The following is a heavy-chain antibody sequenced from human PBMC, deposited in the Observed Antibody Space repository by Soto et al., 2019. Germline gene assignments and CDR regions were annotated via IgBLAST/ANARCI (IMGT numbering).Heavy chain of an antibody. D-gene: IGHD6-19*01. V-gene: IGHV4-39*01. CDR3: ARLGSSGWYQGSHFDY. CDR2: VLYSGST. Sequence: QLQLQESGPGLVKPSETLSLTCIVSGGSITRNNHYWGWIRQSPGKGLEWIGSVLYSGSTNYNPSLKSRVTLSVETSKNKFSLKMSSVTAADTALYYCARLGSSGWYQGSHFDYWGQGTLVTVSS. J-gene: IGHJ4*02. CDR1: GGSITRNNHY.